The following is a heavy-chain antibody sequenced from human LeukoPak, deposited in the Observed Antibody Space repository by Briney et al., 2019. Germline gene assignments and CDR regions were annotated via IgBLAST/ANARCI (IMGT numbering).Heavy chain of an antibody. Sequence: SETLSLTCAVPGYSISGGYYWGWVRQPPGKGLEWVGSIYHGGSTYYNPPLKSRVTISVDASKNQFSLSLSSVTAADTAVYCCARTRFKTGYSYDSSGYFLDYWGQGTLVTVSS. D-gene: IGHD3-22*01. J-gene: IGHJ4*02. CDR2: IYHGGST. CDR3: ARTRFKTGYSYDSSGYFLDY. CDR1: GYSISGGYY. V-gene: IGHV4-38-2*01.